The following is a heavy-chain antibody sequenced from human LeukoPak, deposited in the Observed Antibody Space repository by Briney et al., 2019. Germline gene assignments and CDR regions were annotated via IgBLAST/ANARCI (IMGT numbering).Heavy chain of an antibody. V-gene: IGHV4-4*07. J-gene: IGHJ4*02. CDR2: IYTSGIT. CDR1: VGSISSYY. CDR3: ARHLVRGGRDYFDY. Sequence: SETLSLTCTFSVGSISSYYWSWIPHPAAKGRECMMRIYTSGITNYNPSLKRRVTISVDKSKNQFSLKLSSVTAEDTAVYYCARHLVRGGRDYFDYWGQGTLVTVSS. D-gene: IGHD3-10*01.